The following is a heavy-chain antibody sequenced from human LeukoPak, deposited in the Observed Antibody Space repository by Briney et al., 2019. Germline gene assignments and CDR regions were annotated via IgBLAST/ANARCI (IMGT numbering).Heavy chain of an antibody. CDR2: INPNSGGT. CDR3: ARDRWCSGGSCYFPY. Sequence: GASVKVSCKASGYTFTGYYMHWVRQAPGQGLEWMGWINPNSGGTNYAQKFQGRVTMTRDTSISTAYMELSRLRSDDTAVYYCARDRWCSGGSCYFPYWGQGTLVTVSS. J-gene: IGHJ4*02. CDR1: GYTFTGYY. V-gene: IGHV1-2*02. D-gene: IGHD2-15*01.